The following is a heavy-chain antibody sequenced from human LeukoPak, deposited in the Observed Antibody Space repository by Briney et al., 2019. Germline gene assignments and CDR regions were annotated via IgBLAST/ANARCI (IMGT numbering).Heavy chain of an antibody. D-gene: IGHD7-27*01. V-gene: IGHV3-21*01. CDR3: ARDLLITGVFDY. Sequence: GGSLRLSCAASGFTFSSYSMNWVRQAPGKGLEWVSSISSSSSYIYYADSVKGRFTISRDNSKNTLYLQMNSLRAEDTAVYYCARDLLITGVFDYWGQGTLVTVSS. CDR2: ISSSSSYI. CDR1: GFTFSSYS. J-gene: IGHJ4*02.